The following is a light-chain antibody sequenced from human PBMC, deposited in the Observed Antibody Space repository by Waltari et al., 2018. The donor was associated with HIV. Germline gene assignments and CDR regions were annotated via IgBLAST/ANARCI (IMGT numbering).Light chain of an antibody. CDR1: TSNIGSNY. Sequence: QSVVTQPPSASGTLGQRVTISCSGGTSNIGSNYIYWYQHLPGTSPNLLTVMKDQRPAGVPDRISASKSGTSASMAISGLRSEDEADYYCASWDDSLGGFWIFGGGTNLSVL. J-gene: IGLJ2*01. CDR2: MKD. CDR3: ASWDDSLGGFWI. V-gene: IGLV1-47*01.